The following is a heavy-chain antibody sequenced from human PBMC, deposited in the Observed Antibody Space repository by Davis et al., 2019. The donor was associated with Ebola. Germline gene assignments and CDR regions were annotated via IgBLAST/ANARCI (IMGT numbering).Heavy chain of an antibody. CDR1: GGSFSGYY. CDR2: INRSGST. CDR3: ARGLNFGSSWMGSAFDL. V-gene: IGHV4-34*01. J-gene: IGHJ3*01. D-gene: IGHD6-13*01. Sequence: SETLSLTCAVYGGSFSGYYWSWIRQPPGKGLEWIGEINRSGSTNYNPSLKSRVTISADTSKNQFPLKLSSVTAADTAVYYCARGLNFGSSWMGSAFDLWGQGTRVSVSS.